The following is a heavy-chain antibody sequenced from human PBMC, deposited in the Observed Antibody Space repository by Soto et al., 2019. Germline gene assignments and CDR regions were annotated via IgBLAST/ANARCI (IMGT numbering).Heavy chain of an antibody. D-gene: IGHD2-15*01. J-gene: IGHJ4*02. CDR2: ISYSGSYT. V-gene: IGHV3-11*06. CDR3: ATGQDCSGGSCFDFDY. CDR1: ELIFSDYY. Sequence: QVQLVESGGGLVKPGGSLRLSCAASELIFSDYYMNWIRQAPGKGLEWVAVISYSGSYTNYADSVKGRFSVSRDNTKSSLYLQMNSLRVEDTALYYCATGQDCSGGSCFDFDYWGQGTWVTVSS.